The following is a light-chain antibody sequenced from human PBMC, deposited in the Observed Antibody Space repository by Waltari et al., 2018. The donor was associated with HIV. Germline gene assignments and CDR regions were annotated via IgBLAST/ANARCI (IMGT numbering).Light chain of an antibody. CDR1: SSQLGSSY. J-gene: IGLJ1*01. CDR2: SSN. Sequence: QSVLTQPPSASGTPGQRVTISCSGSSSQLGSSYVSWYQQVPGTAPKLLNYSSNHRPSGVPDRFSGSKSGTSASLAISGLRSEDEADYYCAAWDDSLSGYVFGTGTKVTVL. V-gene: IGLV1-47*01. CDR3: AAWDDSLSGYV.